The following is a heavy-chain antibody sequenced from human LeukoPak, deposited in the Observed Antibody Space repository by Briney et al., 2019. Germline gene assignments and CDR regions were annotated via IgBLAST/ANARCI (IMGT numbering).Heavy chain of an antibody. CDR3: ARDLTSGWYGWDY. Sequence: GGSLRLSCAASGFTFSTHSMNWVRQAPGKGLEWVSYISDSTSTIYYADSVKGRFTISRDNAKNSLYLQMNSLRAEDTAVYYCARDLTSGWYGWDYWGQGTLVTVSS. D-gene: IGHD6-19*01. CDR1: GFTFSTHS. J-gene: IGHJ4*02. V-gene: IGHV3-48*01. CDR2: ISDSTSTI.